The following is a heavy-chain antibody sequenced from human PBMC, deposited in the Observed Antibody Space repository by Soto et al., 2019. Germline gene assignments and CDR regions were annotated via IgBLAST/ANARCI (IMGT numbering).Heavy chain of an antibody. V-gene: IGHV3-53*01. CDR3: ARVTYPTGNFPD. D-gene: IGHD1-7*01. Sequence: GGSLRLSCAASGVTVRTNYMSWVRQAPGKGLEWVSVIYSGGSAYYADSAKGRFTFSRDNSKNTLYLQLNSLRTEDTAVYYCARVTYPTGNFPDWGQGTLVTVSS. CDR1: GVTVRTNY. J-gene: IGHJ4*02. CDR2: IYSGGSA.